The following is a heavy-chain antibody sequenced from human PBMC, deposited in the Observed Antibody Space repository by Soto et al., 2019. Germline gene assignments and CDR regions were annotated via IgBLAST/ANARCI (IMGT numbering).Heavy chain of an antibody. D-gene: IGHD4-4*01. CDR1: EFTFSSYA. CDR2: ISYDGGHK. V-gene: IGHV3-30-3*01. Sequence: QVQLVESGGGVVYPERSLRLSCSASEFTFSSYAMHWVRQAPGKGLEWVAGISYDGGHKFYGDSVRGRFTISRDSSKTTVFLQMNSLRPEDTAAYYCARVKTDYSNPRGPFFFYGMDVWGQGTTVTVSS. CDR3: ARVKTDYSNPRGPFFFYGMDV. J-gene: IGHJ6*02.